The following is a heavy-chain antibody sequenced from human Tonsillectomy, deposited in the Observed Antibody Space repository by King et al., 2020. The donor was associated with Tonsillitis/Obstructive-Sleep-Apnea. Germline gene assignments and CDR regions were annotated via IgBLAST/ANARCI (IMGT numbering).Heavy chain of an antibody. D-gene: IGHD5-18*01. V-gene: IGHV3-23*04. CDR2: ISGSGGIT. Sequence: VQLVESGGGLVQPGGSLRLSCAASGFTFSSYAMSWVRQAPGKGLEWVSVISGSGGITYYADSVKGRFTISRDNSKNTLYLQMNSLRAEDTAVYYCAKDGTAMEGFDYWGQGTLVTVSS. CDR3: AKDGTAMEGFDY. CDR1: GFTFSSYA. J-gene: IGHJ4*02.